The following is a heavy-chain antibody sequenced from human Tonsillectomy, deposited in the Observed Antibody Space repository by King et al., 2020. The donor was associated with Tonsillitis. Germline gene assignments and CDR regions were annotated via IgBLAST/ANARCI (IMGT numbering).Heavy chain of an antibody. CDR3: AKDRTLWLREDDPIRGIDV. Sequence: VQLVESGGGVVQPGRSLRLSCGASEFTFSSYGMHWVRQAPGKGLEWVALISFDGNHKYYADTVKGRFTISRDNSKNTLYLQMNSLRVEDTAVYYFAKDRTLWLREDDPIRGIDVWGQGTTVTVSS. CDR1: EFTFSSYG. D-gene: IGHD3-10*01. CDR2: ISFDGNHK. J-gene: IGHJ6*02. V-gene: IGHV3-30*18.